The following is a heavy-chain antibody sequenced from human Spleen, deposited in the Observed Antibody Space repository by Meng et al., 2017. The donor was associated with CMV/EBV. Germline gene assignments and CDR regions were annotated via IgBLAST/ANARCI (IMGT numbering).Heavy chain of an antibody. CDR2: IYHSGST. J-gene: IGHJ4*02. V-gene: IGHV4-4*02. CDR3: ARIERRRILKYCGSDCSATDY. CDR1: GCSISSSNL. D-gene: IGHD2-21*02. Sequence: QVQLPESGPGLVKPSGTLSLTCAVSGCSISSSNLWTWVRQVPGKGLEWIGEIYHSGSTNYNPSLKSRVTISVDKFKNQFSLKLGSVTAADTAVYYCARIERRRILKYCGSDCSATDYWGQGTLVTVSS.